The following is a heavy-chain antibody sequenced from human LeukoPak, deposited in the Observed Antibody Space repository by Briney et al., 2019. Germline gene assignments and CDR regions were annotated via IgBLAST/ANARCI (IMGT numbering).Heavy chain of an antibody. CDR1: GGSISSGGYY. D-gene: IGHD2-2*01. CDR2: IYYSGST. CDR3: ARAPAPAAFSESYFDY. V-gene: IGHV4-30-4*08. Sequence: SQTLSLTCTVSGGSISSGGYYWSWLRQHPGEGLEWIGYIYYSGSTYYNPSLKSRVTISVDTSKNQFSLKLSSVTAADTAVYYCARAPAPAAFSESYFDYWGQGTLVTVSS. J-gene: IGHJ4*02.